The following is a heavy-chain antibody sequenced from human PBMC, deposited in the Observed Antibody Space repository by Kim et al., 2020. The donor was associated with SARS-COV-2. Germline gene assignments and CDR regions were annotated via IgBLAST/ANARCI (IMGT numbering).Heavy chain of an antibody. CDR1: GYSFTAYY. CDR2: INPSSGGT. J-gene: IGHJ5*02. V-gene: IGHV1-2*06. D-gene: IGHD3-9*01. Sequence: ASVKVSCKASGYSFTAYYMHWVRQAPGQGLEWMGRINPSSGGTNYAQKFRARVTMTSDTAIATAYMELNSLTSNDTAVYYCARSLQRLVQGDFDPWGQGTLVPVSS. CDR3: ARSLQRLVQGDFDP.